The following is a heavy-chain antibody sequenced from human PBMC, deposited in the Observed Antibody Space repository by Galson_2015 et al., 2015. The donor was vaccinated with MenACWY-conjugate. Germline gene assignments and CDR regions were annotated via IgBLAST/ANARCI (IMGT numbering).Heavy chain of an antibody. J-gene: IGHJ4*02. V-gene: IGHV6-1*01. CDR1: GDSVSSNSAA. CDR3: ASQGIAVAGVIDY. D-gene: IGHD6-19*01. Sequence: CAISGDSVSSNSAAWNWIRQSPSRGLEWLGRTYYRSKWYKYYAASVKSRMTINVDTSENQFSLQLNSVTPEDTAMYYCASQGIAVAGVIDYWGQGILVTVSS. CDR2: TYYRSKWYK.